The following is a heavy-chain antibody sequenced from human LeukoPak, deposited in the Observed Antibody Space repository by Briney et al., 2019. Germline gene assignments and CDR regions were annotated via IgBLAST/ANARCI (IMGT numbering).Heavy chain of an antibody. CDR1: GFTFSRYG. Sequence: GGSLRLSCAASGFTFSRYGMSWVRQAPGKGLEWVSAISGGGGSTYYAAPVKGRFTISRDNSKNTLYLQMNSLRAEDTAVYYCAKSRGILRAFDIWGQGTMVTVSS. CDR2: ISGGGGST. J-gene: IGHJ3*02. CDR3: AKSRGILRAFDI. V-gene: IGHV3-23*01. D-gene: IGHD3-16*01.